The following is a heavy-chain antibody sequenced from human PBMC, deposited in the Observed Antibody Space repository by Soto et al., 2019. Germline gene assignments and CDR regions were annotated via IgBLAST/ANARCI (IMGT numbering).Heavy chain of an antibody. D-gene: IGHD3-22*01. CDR3: ARKISGSYWKFDP. CDR1: GYTFTSYY. J-gene: IGHJ5*02. CDR2: INPSGGST. V-gene: IGHV1-46*01. Sequence: ASVKVSCEASGYTFTSYYRPWVRQAPGQGLEWMGIINPSGGSTSYAQKFQSRLTISKDTSKNHVVLSLTSMEPRDTATYYCARKISGSYWKFDPWGPGTQVTVSS.